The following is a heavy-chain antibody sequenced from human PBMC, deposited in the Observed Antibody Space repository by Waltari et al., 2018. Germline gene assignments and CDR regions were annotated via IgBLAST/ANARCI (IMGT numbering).Heavy chain of an antibody. V-gene: IGHV3-48*02. J-gene: IGHJ5*01. CDR1: GFTFRNYA. D-gene: IGHD6-19*01. CDR2: ISSGSSTI. Sequence: EVQLEESGGGLVHPGGSLRLACEASGFTFRNYAMSWVRQPPGKGLEWISYISSGSSTIYYADSVKGRFTTSRDNAKSSLYLEMNSLRDEDTAVYYCARGSSGWYGVWFDSWGQGTPVTVSS. CDR3: ARGSSGWYGVWFDS.